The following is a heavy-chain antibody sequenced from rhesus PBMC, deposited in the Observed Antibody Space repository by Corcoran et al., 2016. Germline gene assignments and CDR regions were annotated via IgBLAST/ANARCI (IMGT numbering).Heavy chain of an antibody. J-gene: IGHJ4*01. CDR3: ARDGDTVGTAYFDY. CDR1: GGSISGYYY. Sequence: QVQLQQWGEGLVKPSETLSLTCAVYGGSISGYYYWSWIRQPQGKGLEWIGYIYGNSARTNYNPSLKNRVTISKDTSKNQFSLKLSSVNAADTAVYYCARDGDTVGTAYFDYWGQGVLVTVSS. CDR2: IYGNSART. D-gene: IGHD5-42*01. V-gene: IGHV4-73*01.